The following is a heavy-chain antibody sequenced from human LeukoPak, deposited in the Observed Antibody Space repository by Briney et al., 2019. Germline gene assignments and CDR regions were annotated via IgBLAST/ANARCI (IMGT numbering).Heavy chain of an antibody. CDR3: AGGRPVAGQSFFDY. CDR1: GFTFSNYW. D-gene: IGHD2-15*01. CDR2: IKQDGSGT. J-gene: IGHJ4*02. V-gene: IGHV3-7*01. Sequence: GGSLRLSCAASGFTFSNYWMSWVRQAPGKGLEWVASIKQDGSGTYYVDSVEGRFTISRDNAKNSLYLQMNSLRAEDTAVYYCAGGRPVAGQSFFDYWGQGTLVTVSS.